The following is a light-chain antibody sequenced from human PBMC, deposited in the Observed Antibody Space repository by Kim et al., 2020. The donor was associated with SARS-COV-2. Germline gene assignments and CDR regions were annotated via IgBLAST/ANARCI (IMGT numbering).Light chain of an antibody. J-gene: IGLJ2*01. Sequence: SYELTQPPSVSVSPGQTASITRSGDKLGDKYACWYQQKPGQSPVLVIYQDSKRPSGIPERFSGSNSGNTATLTISGTQAMDEADYYCQAWDSSTAVVFGG. CDR1: KLGDKY. CDR2: QDS. CDR3: QAWDSSTAVV. V-gene: IGLV3-1*01.